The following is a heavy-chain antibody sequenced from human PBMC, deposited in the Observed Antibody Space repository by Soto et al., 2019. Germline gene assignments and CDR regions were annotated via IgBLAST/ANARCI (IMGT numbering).Heavy chain of an antibody. CDR2: INTGNGNT. V-gene: IGHV1-3*04. D-gene: IGHD2-15*01. CDR3: ARGGTPIEY. Sequence: ASVNXSCNASGYTFTSYSGHWVRQAPGQGLEWMGWINTGNGNTKDSQKFQGRVTITRDTSASTAYMELSSLRSDATAVYYCARGGTPIEYWGQGTLVTVSS. CDR1: GYTFTSYS. J-gene: IGHJ4*02.